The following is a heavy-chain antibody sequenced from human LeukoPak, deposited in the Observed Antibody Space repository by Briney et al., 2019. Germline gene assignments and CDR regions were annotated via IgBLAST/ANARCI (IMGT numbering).Heavy chain of an antibody. V-gene: IGHV3-30*02. Sequence: GGSLRLSCAASRFTFSSSGMHWVRQAPGKGLEWVAFIRYDGSNKYYADSVKGRFTISRDNSKNTLYLQMNSLRAEDTAVYYCAKDQVLGATPAEYFQHWGQGTLVTVSS. J-gene: IGHJ1*01. D-gene: IGHD1-26*01. CDR3: AKDQVLGATPAEYFQH. CDR2: IRYDGSNK. CDR1: RFTFSSSG.